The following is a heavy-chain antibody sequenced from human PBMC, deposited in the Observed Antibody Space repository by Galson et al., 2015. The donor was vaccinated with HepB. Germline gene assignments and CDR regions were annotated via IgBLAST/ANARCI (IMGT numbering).Heavy chain of an antibody. CDR3: ARSLNTLRGVSYWYFDL. CDR1: GGTFSSYA. J-gene: IGHJ2*01. CDR2: IIPILGIA. V-gene: IGHV1-69*04. D-gene: IGHD2-2*02. Sequence: SVKVSCKASGGTFSSYAISWVRQAPGQGLEWMGRIIPILGIANYAQKFQGRVTITSDKSTSTAYMELSSLRSEDTAVYYCARSLNTLRGVSYWYFDLWGRGTLSLSPQ.